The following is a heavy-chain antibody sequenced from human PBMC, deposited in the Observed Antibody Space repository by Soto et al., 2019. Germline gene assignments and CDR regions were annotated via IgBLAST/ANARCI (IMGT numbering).Heavy chain of an antibody. Sequence: PAETLSLTCSVSGGSISSGYYYWSWIRQPPGKGLEWIGNIYYSGNTYYNPSLKSRLIISIDTSKNQFSLKVGPVTAADTAVYYCASTSPYGMDVWALGTTVPVSS. V-gene: IGHV4-30-4*01. J-gene: IGHJ6*02. CDR1: GGSISSGYYY. CDR2: IYYSGNT. CDR3: ASTSPYGMDV.